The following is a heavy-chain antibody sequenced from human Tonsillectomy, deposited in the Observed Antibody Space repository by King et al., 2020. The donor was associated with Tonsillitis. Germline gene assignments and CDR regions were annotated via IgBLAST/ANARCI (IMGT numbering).Heavy chain of an antibody. CDR3: ARQLYSSGWSLGYFDL. Sequence: QLQESGPGLVKPSETLSLTCTVSGGSISSSSYYWGWIRQPPGKGLEWIGSIYYSGSTYYNPSLKSRVTISVDTSKNQFSLKLSYVTAADTAVYYCARQLYSSGWSLGYFDLWGRGTLVTVSS. D-gene: IGHD6-19*01. CDR2: IYYSGST. V-gene: IGHV4-39*01. CDR1: GGSISSSSYY. J-gene: IGHJ2*01.